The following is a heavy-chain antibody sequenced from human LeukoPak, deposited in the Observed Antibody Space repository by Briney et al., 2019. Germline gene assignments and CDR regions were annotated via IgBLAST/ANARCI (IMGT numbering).Heavy chain of an antibody. V-gene: IGHV3-33*01. J-gene: IGHJ6*03. CDR3: AREGYSYGYVLYYYMDV. D-gene: IGHD5-18*01. CDR1: GFTFSSYG. CDR2: IWYDGSNK. Sequence: PGRSLRLSCAASGFTFSSYGMHWVRRAPGKGLEWVAVIWYDGSNKYYADSVKGRFTISRDNSKNTLYLQMNSLRAADTAVYYCAREGYSYGYVLYYYMDVWGKGTTVTVSS.